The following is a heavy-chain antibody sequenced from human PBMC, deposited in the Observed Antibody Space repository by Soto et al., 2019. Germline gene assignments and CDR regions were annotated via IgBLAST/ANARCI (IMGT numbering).Heavy chain of an antibody. D-gene: IGHD3-3*01. CDR1: GFTFSDHY. J-gene: IGHJ6*01. CDR2: SRNRVNSHTT. Sequence: EVQLVESGGGLVQPGGSLRLSCAASGFTFSDHYMDWVRQAPGKGLEWVARSRNRVNSHTTEYAASVKGRFPISRDESKSSLYLQMNSLKLEDTAVYYCTRGLLGGAPSYTFHGMDVWGQGTTVTVSS. V-gene: IGHV3-72*01. CDR3: TRGLLGGAPSYTFHGMDV.